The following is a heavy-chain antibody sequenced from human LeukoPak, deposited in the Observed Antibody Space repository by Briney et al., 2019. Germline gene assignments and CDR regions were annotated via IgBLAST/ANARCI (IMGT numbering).Heavy chain of an antibody. J-gene: IGHJ5*02. D-gene: IGHD5-12*01. V-gene: IGHV3-23*01. CDR2: ISGSGAYS. CDR3: AKGLAYTGYDYWCDP. Sequence: GGSLRLSCAVSGFTFSDYAMSWVRQAPGKGLEWVSGISGSGAYSYYADSVKGRFTISRDNSKNTLYMQMNSLRAADTAVYYCAKGLAYTGYDYWCDPWGQGTLVTVSS. CDR1: GFTFSDYA.